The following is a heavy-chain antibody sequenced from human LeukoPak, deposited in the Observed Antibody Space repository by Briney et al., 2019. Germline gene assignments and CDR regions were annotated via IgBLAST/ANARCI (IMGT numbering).Heavy chain of an antibody. V-gene: IGHV3-23*01. CDR3: ARRDYYDSSGYSPLFDY. D-gene: IGHD3-22*01. CDR1: GFIFSSYA. Sequence: PWGSLTLSCAASGFIFSSYAMSWVRQAPGQGLEWVSGMSGNGGTTYYADSVKGRFTISRDNSKNTLYLQMNNLRVEDTAVYYCARRDYYDSSGYSPLFDYWGQGTLVTVSS. CDR2: MSGNGGTT. J-gene: IGHJ4*02.